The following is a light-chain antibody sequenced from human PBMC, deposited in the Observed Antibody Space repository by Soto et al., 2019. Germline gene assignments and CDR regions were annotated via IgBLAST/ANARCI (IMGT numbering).Light chain of an antibody. CDR1: QGIRND. J-gene: IGKJ1*01. CDR2: AAS. Sequence: AIQMTQSPSSLSASVGDRVTITCRASQGIRNDLCWYQQKPGKAPKLLIYAASILQSGVSSRFSGSVSGTDFTLTISKLQHEDFATYYCLQDYNYPWKCGQGTKVEIK. CDR3: LQDYNYPWK. V-gene: IGKV1-6*01.